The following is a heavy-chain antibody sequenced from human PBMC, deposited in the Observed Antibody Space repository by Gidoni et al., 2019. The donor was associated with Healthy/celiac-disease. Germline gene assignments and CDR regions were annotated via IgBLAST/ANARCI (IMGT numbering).Heavy chain of an antibody. CDR1: GGSISSGSYY. V-gene: IGHV4-61*02. D-gene: IGHD2-15*01. CDR3: ARDRGHCSGGSCYYYYGMDV. CDR2: IYTSGST. Sequence: QVQLQESGPGLVKPSQTLSLTCTVSGGSISSGSYYWSWIRQPAGKGLEWIGRIYTSGSTNYNPSLKSRVTMSVDTSKNQFSLKLSSVTAADTAVYYCARDRGHCSGGSCYYYYGMDVWGQGTTVTVSS. J-gene: IGHJ6*02.